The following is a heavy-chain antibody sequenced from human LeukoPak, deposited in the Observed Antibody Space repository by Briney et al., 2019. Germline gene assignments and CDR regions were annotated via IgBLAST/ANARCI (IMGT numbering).Heavy chain of an antibody. CDR2: IYPGDSDT. CDR3: ARQSVDGRYTFDY. V-gene: IGHV5-51*01. Sequence: GESLKISCKGSGYIFTSYWIGWVRQMPGKGLEWMGIIYPGDSDTKYSPSFQGQVTISVDKSISTAYLQWSSLKASDTAMYYCARQSVDGRYTFDYWGQGTLVTVSS. CDR1: GYIFTSYW. D-gene: IGHD3-16*02. J-gene: IGHJ4*02.